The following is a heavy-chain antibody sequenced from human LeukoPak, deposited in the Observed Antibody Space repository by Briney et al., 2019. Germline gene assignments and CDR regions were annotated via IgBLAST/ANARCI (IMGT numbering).Heavy chain of an antibody. CDR3: VIWGDYDVLTGYYVPDY. CDR2: ITGSGTNR. V-gene: IGHV3-23*01. J-gene: IGHJ4*02. D-gene: IGHD3-9*01. Sequence: GGSLRLSCVASGFTFSNYAMSWVRQAPGKGLEWVSAITGSGTNRYYADSLKGRFTTSRDNSKNTVLLQMNSLRHEDTAIYYCVIWGDYDVLTGYYVPDYWGQGTLVTVAS. CDR1: GFTFSNYA.